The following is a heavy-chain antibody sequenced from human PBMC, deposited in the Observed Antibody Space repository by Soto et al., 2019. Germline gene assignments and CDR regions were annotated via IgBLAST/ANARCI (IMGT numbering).Heavy chain of an antibody. CDR1: CGSISSSGYC. D-gene: IGHD4-17*01. V-gene: IGHV4-39*01. CDR3: ASQYYGGNSNWYFDL. J-gene: IGHJ2*01. CDR2: IYYSGST. Sequence: SETLSLTYTVSCGSISSSGYCWGWIRQPPGKGLEWIGSIYYSGSTYNNPSLKSRVTISVDTSKNQFSLKLSSVTAADTAVYYCASQYYGGNSNWYFDLWGRGPLVTVSS.